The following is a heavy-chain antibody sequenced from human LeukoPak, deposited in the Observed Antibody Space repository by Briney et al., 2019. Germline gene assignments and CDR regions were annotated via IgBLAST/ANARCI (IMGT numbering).Heavy chain of an antibody. J-gene: IGHJ4*02. CDR2: INPNSGGT. V-gene: IGHV1-2*06. CDR1: GYTFTGYY. CDR3: AGLGPIFTYYYDSSGYYYFDY. Sequence: GASVKVSCKASGYTFTGYYMHWVRQAPGQGLEWMGRINPNSGGTNYAQKFHGRVTMTRDTSISTAYMELSRLRSDDTAVYYCAGLGPIFTYYYDSSGYYYFDYWGQGTLVTVSS. D-gene: IGHD3-22*01.